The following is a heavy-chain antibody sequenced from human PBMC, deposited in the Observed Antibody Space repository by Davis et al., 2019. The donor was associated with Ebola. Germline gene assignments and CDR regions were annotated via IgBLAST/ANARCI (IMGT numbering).Heavy chain of an antibody. CDR3: ATRYQLLDN. Sequence: AASVKVSCKASGYTFFSFSIKWVRQATGQGLEWMGWMNPNRGDTGYAQKFQGRVTMTRNTAMNTAYMELSGLTSEDTAVYYCATRYQLLDNWGQGTLVTVSS. J-gene: IGHJ4*02. CDR2: MNPNRGDT. D-gene: IGHD2-2*01. CDR1: GYTFFSFS. V-gene: IGHV1-8*01.